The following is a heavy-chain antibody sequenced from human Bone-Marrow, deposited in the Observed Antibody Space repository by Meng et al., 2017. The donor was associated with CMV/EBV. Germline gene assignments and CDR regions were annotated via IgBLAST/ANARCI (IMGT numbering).Heavy chain of an antibody. CDR1: SFTFSSYS. J-gene: IGHJ4*02. D-gene: IGHD3-10*01. CDR3: ARVGTGDYGSGMGPPSDFDY. Sequence: EVQLVESGGGLVKPGGSLRLSVAGSSFTFSSYSMNWVRQAPGKGLEWVSSISSSSSYIYYADSVKGRFTISRDNAKNSLYLQMNSLRAEDTAVYYCARVGTGDYGSGMGPPSDFDYWGQGTLVTVSA. CDR2: ISSSSSYI. V-gene: IGHV3-21*01.